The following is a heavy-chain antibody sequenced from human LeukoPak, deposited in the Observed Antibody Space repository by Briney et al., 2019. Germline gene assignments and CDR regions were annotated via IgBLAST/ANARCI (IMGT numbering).Heavy chain of an antibody. CDR1: GGSISSYY. J-gene: IGHJ4*02. V-gene: IGHV4-59*01. CDR3: ARDSPYSGSYSGFDY. Sequence: SETLSLTCTVSGGSISSYYWSWIRQPPGKGLEWIGYIYYSGSINYSPSLKSRVTISVDTSKNQFSLKLSPVTAADTAVYYCARDSPYSGSYSGFDYWGQGTLVTVSS. CDR2: IYYSGSI. D-gene: IGHD1-26*01.